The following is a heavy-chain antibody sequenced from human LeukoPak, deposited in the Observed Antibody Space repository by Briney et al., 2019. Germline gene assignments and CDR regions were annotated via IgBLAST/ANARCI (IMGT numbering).Heavy chain of an antibody. D-gene: IGHD2-21*02. Sequence: SETLPLTCTVSCGSISSYDWSWIGQPPGRGLEWIAYISHSGNTNYNPSLKSRVTISADTSKNQFSLKLSSVTAADTAVYYCARLQAKEMTAAYNWSDPWGQGTLVTVSS. J-gene: IGHJ5*02. V-gene: IGHV4-59*01. CDR2: ISHSGNT. CDR1: CGSISSYD. CDR3: ARLQAKEMTAAYNWSDP.